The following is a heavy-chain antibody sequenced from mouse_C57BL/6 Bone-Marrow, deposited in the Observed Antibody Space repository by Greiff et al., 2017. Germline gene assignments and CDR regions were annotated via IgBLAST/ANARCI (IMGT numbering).Heavy chain of an antibody. V-gene: IGHV1-4*01. CDR2: INPSSGYT. D-gene: IGHD1-1*01. CDR3: ARYYGSPFDY. J-gene: IGHJ2*01. CDR1: GYTFTSYT. Sequence: VQLVESGAELARPGASVKMSCKASGYTFTSYTMHWVKQRPGQGLEWIGYINPSSGYTTYNQKFKDKATLTADKSSSTAYMQLSSLTSEDSAVYYCARYYGSPFDYWGQGTTLTVSS.